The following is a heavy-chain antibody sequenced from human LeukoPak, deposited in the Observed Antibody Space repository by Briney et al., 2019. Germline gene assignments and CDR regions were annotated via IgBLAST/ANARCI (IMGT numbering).Heavy chain of an antibody. CDR1: GFTFSSYA. D-gene: IGHD6-13*01. Sequence: GGSLRLSCAASGFTFSSYAMHWVRQAPGKGLEWVAVISYDGSNKYYADSVKGRFTISRDNAKNSLYLQMNSLRAEDTALYYCAKDMGYSSSWYYFDYWGQGTLVTVSS. CDR3: AKDMGYSSSWYYFDY. V-gene: IGHV3-30-3*01. J-gene: IGHJ4*02. CDR2: ISYDGSNK.